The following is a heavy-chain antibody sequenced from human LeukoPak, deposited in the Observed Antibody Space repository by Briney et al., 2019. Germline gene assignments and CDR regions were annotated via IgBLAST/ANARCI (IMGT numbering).Heavy chain of an antibody. CDR2: IYYSGST. Sequence: SETLSLTCTVSGGSISSSSYYWGWIRQPPGKGLEWIGSIYYSGSTYYNPSLKSRVTIPVDTSKNQFSLKLSSVTAADTAVYYCARGGLAVAGMQVFGEGPYYYYMDVWGKGTTVTVSS. V-gene: IGHV4-39*07. J-gene: IGHJ6*03. CDR1: GGSISSSSYY. D-gene: IGHD6-19*01. CDR3: ARGGLAVAGMQVFGEGPYYYYMDV.